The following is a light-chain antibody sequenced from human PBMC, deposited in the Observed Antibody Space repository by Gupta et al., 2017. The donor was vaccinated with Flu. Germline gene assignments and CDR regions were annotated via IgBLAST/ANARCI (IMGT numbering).Light chain of an antibody. CDR2: GAY. CDR3: QVYTSSLMYT. J-gene: IGKJ2*01. Sequence: EIVMTQSPATLSVSPGERATLSCRASQNVGSQIAWYQQKPGQSPRLLIYGAYTSATGIPARSSDSGCGTEFTLTISSRQSEDFAIYYCQVYTSSLMYTFGQGT. V-gene: IGKV3D-15*01. CDR1: QNVGSQ.